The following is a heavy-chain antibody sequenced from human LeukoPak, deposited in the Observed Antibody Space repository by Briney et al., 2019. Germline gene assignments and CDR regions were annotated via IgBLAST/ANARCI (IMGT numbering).Heavy chain of an antibody. D-gene: IGHD3-3*01. CDR2: NYNSGST. CDR1: GYSISRGYY. CDR3: ARRRRHRFLPYYYYMDV. J-gene: IGHJ6*03. Sequence: PSGTLSLTCTVSGYSISRGYYWGWSRPPPGKGLEWSGSNYNSGSTYYNPSRKSRVTISVDTSKNQFCLKLSAVTAAETAVYYCARRRRHRFLPYYYYMDVWGKGTTVTVSS. V-gene: IGHV4-38-2*02.